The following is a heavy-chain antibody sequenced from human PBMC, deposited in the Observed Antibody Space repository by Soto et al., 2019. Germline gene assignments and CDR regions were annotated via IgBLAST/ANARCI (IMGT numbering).Heavy chain of an antibody. V-gene: IGHV3-33*01. J-gene: IGHJ4*02. CDR3: ASDQYDYVWGSYPLGDY. CDR1: GFTFSSYG. CDR2: IWYDGSNK. D-gene: IGHD3-16*02. Sequence: QVQLVESGGGVVQPGRSLRLSCAASGFTFSSYGMHWVRQAPGKGLEWVAVIWYDGSNKYYADSVKGRFTISRDNSKNTLYLQMNSLRAEDTAVYYCASDQYDYVWGSYPLGDYCGQGTLVTVSS.